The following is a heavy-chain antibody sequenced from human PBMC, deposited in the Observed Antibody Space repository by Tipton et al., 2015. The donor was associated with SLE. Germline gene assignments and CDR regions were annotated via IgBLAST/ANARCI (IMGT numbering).Heavy chain of an antibody. V-gene: IGHV3-73*01. CDR2: IRSKANSYAT. J-gene: IGHJ6*03. CDR1: GFTFSVSA. CDR3: TRSLGTETTRLYYYMNV. D-gene: IGHD1-7*01. Sequence: SLRLSCAASGFTFSVSAMHWVRQASGKGLEWVGRIRSKANSYATANAASVKGRFTISRDDSKNTAYLQMNSLKTEDTAVYYCTRSLGTETTRLYYYMNVWGKGTTVSVCS.